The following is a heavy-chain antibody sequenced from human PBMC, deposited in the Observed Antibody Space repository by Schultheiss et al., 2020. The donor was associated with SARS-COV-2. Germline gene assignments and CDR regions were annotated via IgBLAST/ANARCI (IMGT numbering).Heavy chain of an antibody. CDR2: MNPNSGNT. V-gene: IGHV1-8*02. J-gene: IGHJ4*02. CDR3: ARGRFSYRYGLQERSLVDY. Sequence: ASVKVSCKASGYMFTGYYMQRVRQAPGQGLEWMGWMNPNSGNTGYAQKFQGRVTMTRNTSISTAYMELSSLRSEDTAVYYCARGRFSYRYGLQERSLVDYWGQGTLVTVSS. D-gene: IGHD3-3*01. CDR1: GYMFTGYY.